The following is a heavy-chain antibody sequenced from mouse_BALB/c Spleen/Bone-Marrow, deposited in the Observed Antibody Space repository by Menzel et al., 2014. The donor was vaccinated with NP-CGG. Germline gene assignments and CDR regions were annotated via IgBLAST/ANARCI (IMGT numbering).Heavy chain of an antibody. Sequence: VKLMESGAELVRPGASVKLSCKASGYTFTNYWINWVKQRPGQGLEWIGNIYPFDSYTTYNQKFKDKAPLTVDKSSSSAYIQLDSPSSEDSAVYYCTRGYDDFGYWGQGTTLTGSS. CDR3: TRGYDDFGY. V-gene: IGHV1-69*02. D-gene: IGHD2-14*01. CDR2: IYPFDSYT. CDR1: GYTFTNYW. J-gene: IGHJ2*01.